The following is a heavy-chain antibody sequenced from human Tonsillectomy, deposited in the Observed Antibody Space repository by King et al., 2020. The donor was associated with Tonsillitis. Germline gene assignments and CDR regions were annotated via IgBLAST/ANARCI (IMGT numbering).Heavy chain of an antibody. CDR2: IKQDGREK. V-gene: IGHV3-7*01. D-gene: IGHD2-21*02. Sequence: DVQLVESGGGLVQPGGSLRLSCAASGLTFSSYWMSWVCQAPGKGLEWVANIKQDGREKYYVDSVKGRFTISRDKAKNSLYLQMNSLRGEDTAVYYCARPGLVWGGDGYWGQGTLVTVSS. CDR1: GLTFSSYW. CDR3: ARPGLVWGGDGY. J-gene: IGHJ4*02.